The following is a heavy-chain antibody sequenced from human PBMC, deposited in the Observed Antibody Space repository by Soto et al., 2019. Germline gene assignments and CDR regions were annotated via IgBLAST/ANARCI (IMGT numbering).Heavy chain of an antibody. CDR2: VFYTGFT. CDR1: GGSISGSYYY. V-gene: IGHV4-39*01. CDR3: ATSQKGYNWNYFDH. Sequence: SETLSLTCAVSGGSISGSYYYWGRLRQSPGKGPEWIGRVFYTGFTSYNPSLESRVSVSVDTSKNQFSLKVSGVSAADTAVYYCATSQKGYNWNYFDHWGQGALVTVSS. D-gene: IGHD1-20*01. J-gene: IGHJ4*02.